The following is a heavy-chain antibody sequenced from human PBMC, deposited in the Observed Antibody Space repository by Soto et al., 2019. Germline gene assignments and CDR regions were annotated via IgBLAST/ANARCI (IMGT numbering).Heavy chain of an antibody. CDR2: IVVGSGHI. J-gene: IGHJ4*02. CDR1: GFTFINSA. V-gene: IGHV1-58*02. D-gene: IGHD1-26*01. CDR3: AAVQGGGATFHF. Sequence: QMQLAQSGPEVKKPGTSVKVSCKASGFTFINSAIQWVRQARGQRLEWMGWIVVGSGHINYAQKFQERLSITRDMSTSTAYMELSSLTLEDTAVYYCAAVQGGGATFHFWGPVTLVTVSS.